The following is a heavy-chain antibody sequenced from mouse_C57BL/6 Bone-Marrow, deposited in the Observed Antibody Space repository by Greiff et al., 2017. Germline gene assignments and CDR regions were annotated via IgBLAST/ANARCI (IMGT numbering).Heavy chain of an antibody. V-gene: IGHV1-63*01. CDR2: IYPGGGYT. CDR3: ARAGPDAMDY. Sequence: VQLQQSGAELVRPGTSVKMSCKASGYTFTNYWIGWAKQRPGHGLEWIGDIYPGGGYTNYTEKFKGKATLTADKSSSTAYMQFSRLPSEDSAICYCARAGPDAMDYWGQGTSVTVSS. J-gene: IGHJ4*01. CDR1: GYTFTNYW.